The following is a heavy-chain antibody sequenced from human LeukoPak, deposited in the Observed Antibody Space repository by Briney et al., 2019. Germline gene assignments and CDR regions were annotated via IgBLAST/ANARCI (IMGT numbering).Heavy chain of an antibody. J-gene: IGHJ4*02. CDR1: GFTFGDYY. D-gene: IGHD5-12*01. V-gene: IGHV3-11*05. CDR2: ISSSNGYT. Sequence: KSGGSLRLSCAASGFTFGDYYMSWLRQAPGKGLEWVSFISSSNGYTKYADSVRGRFTISRDNAKNSLYLQMNSLRAEDTAVYYCARGGEAVFDYWGQGTLVTVSS. CDR3: ARGGEAVFDY.